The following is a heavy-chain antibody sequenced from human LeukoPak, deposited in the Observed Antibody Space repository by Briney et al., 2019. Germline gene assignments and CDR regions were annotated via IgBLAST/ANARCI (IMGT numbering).Heavy chain of an antibody. V-gene: IGHV3-30*03. Sequence: SGGSLRLSCAASGFTFSSYGMHWVRQAPGKGLEWVAVISYDGSNKYYADSVKGRFTISRDNSKNTLYLQMNSLRAEDTAVYYCARDRNGGILDYWGQGTLVTVSS. J-gene: IGHJ4*02. CDR3: ARDRNGGILDY. CDR2: ISYDGSNK. CDR1: GFTFSSYG. D-gene: IGHD4-23*01.